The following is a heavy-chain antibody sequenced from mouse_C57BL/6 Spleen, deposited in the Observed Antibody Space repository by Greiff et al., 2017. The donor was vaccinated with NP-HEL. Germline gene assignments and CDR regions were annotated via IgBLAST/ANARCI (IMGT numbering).Heavy chain of an antibody. Sequence: QVQLQQPGAELVMPGASVKLSCKASGYTFTSYWMHWVQQRPGQGLEWIGEIDPSDSYTNYNQKFKGKSTLTVDKSSSTAYMQLSSLTSEDSAVYYCARKGVYYYGSSYYFDYWGQGTTLTVSS. J-gene: IGHJ2*01. V-gene: IGHV1-69*01. CDR1: GYTFTSYW. D-gene: IGHD1-1*01. CDR3: ARKGVYYYGSSYYFDY. CDR2: IDPSDSYT.